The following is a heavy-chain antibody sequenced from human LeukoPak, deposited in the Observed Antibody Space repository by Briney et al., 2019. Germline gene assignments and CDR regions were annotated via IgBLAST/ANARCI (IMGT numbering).Heavy chain of an antibody. Sequence: ASVKVSCKASGGTFSSYAISWVRQAPGQGLEWMGRIIPILGIANYAQRFQGRVTITADKSTSTAYMELSSLRSEDTAVYYCAGPSGYCSGGSCSYYYGMDVWGQGTTVTVSS. D-gene: IGHD2-15*01. V-gene: IGHV1-69*04. J-gene: IGHJ6*02. CDR3: AGPSGYCSGGSCSYYYGMDV. CDR2: IIPILGIA. CDR1: GGTFSSYA.